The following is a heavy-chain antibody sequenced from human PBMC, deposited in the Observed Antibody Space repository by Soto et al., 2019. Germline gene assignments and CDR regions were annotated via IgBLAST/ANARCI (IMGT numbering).Heavy chain of an antibody. V-gene: IGHV4-34*01. CDR2: INHSGST. D-gene: IGHD3-9*01. Sequence: PSETLSLTCAVYGGSFSGYYWSWIRQPPGKGLEWIGEINHSGSTNYNPSLKSRVTISVDTSKNQFSLKLSSVTAADTAVYYCARGRSFGLRLIGYSRILGYDAFDIWGQGTMVT. CDR3: ARGRSFGLRLIGYSRILGYDAFDI. CDR1: GGSFSGYY. J-gene: IGHJ3*02.